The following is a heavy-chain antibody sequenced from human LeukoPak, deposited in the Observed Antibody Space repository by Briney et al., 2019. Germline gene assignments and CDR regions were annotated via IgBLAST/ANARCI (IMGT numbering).Heavy chain of an antibody. J-gene: IGHJ4*02. V-gene: IGHV1-69*13. D-gene: IGHD3-22*01. CDR2: IIPIFGTA. CDR3: ASTGYPYYYDSSGYSFDY. CDR1: GGTFSSYA. Sequence: SVKVSCKASGGTFSSYAISWVRQAPGQGLGWMGGIIPIFGTANYAQKFQGRVTITADESTSTAYMELSSLRSEDTAVYYCASTGYPYYYDSSGYSFDYWGQGTLVTVSS.